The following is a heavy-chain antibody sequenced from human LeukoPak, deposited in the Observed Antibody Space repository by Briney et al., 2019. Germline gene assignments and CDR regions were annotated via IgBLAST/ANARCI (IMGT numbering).Heavy chain of an antibody. V-gene: IGHV3-7*04. Sequence: GGSLRLSCAASGFSFSASWMSWVRQAPGRGLEWVANINQGGSETFYVDSVKGRFTISRDNAKNSLHLQMNSLRAEDTAVYYCARGHYDMDAWGQGTTVTVSS. CDR1: GFSFSASW. CDR2: INQGGSET. J-gene: IGHJ6*02. CDR3: ARGHYDMDA.